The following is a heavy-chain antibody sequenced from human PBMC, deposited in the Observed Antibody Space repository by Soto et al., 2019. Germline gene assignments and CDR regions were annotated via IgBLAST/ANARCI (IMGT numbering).Heavy chain of an antibody. Sequence: QVPLGQSGAEVKKPGSSVKVSCKASGDTLNFYTINWVRQATGLGLEWMGRFNPILSVSNSALKFQGRVTLTADKSTSTAYMVLSSRRSEDTAIYYCATSFGSGSRAFDYWGQGALVTVSS. CDR2: FNPILSVS. D-gene: IGHD3-10*01. V-gene: IGHV1-69*02. CDR1: GDTLNFYT. J-gene: IGHJ4*02. CDR3: ATSFGSGSRAFDY.